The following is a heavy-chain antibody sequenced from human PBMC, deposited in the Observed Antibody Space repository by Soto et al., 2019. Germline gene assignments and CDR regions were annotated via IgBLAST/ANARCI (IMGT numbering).Heavy chain of an antibody. CDR3: ARQLIEQLDACFDY. CDR1: GGSISSGDYY. D-gene: IGHD6-6*01. CDR2: IYYSGST. J-gene: IGHJ4*02. V-gene: IGHV4-39*01. Sequence: PSETLSLTCTVSGGSISSGDYYWGWIRQPPGKGLEWIGSIYYSGSTYYNPSLKSRVTISVDTSKNQFSLKLSSVTAADTAVYYCARQLIEQLDACFDYWGQGTLVTVSS.